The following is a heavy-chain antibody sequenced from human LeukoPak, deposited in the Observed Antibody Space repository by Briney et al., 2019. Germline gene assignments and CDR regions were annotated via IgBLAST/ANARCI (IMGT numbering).Heavy chain of an antibody. CDR3: AREPLYGSGSWTVDY. D-gene: IGHD3-10*01. CDR1: GYTFTGYY. CDR2: INPNSGGT. J-gene: IGHJ4*02. Sequence: ASVKVSCKASGYTFTGYYMHWVRQAPGQGLEWMGWINPNSGGTNYAQKFQGRVTMTRDTSISTAYMELGRLRSDDTAVYYCAREPLYGSGSWTVDYWGQGTLVTVSS. V-gene: IGHV1-2*02.